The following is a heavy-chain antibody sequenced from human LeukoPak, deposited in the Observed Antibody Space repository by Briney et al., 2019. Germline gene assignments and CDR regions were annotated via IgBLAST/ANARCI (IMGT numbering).Heavy chain of an antibody. V-gene: IGHV1-2*02. J-gene: IGHJ4*02. CDR2: INPNSGGT. CDR1: GYTFTGYY. Sequence: ASVKVSCKASGYTFTGYYMHWVRQAPGQGLEWMGWINPNSGGTNYAQKFQGRVTMTRDTSISTAYMELSRLRSDDTAVYYCARGPDYGGNSGAFDYWGQGTLVTVSS. D-gene: IGHD4-23*01. CDR3: ARGPDYGGNSGAFDY.